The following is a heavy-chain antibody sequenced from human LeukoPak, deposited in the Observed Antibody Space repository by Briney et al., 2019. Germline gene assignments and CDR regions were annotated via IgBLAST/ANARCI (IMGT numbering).Heavy chain of an antibody. CDR2: IYYSGST. J-gene: IGHJ4*02. D-gene: IGHD2-15*01. V-gene: IGHV4-59*08. CDR1: GGSISSYY. CDR3: ARRGEYCSGGSCYDFGIDY. Sequence: SETLSLTCTVSGGSISSYYWSWIRQPPGKGLEWLGYIYYSGSTNYNPSLKSRVTISVDTSKNQFSLKLSSVTAADTAVYYCARRGEYCSGGSCYDFGIDYWGQGTLVTVSS.